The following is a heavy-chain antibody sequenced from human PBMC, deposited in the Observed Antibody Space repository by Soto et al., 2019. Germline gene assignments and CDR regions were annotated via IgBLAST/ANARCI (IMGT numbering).Heavy chain of an antibody. D-gene: IGHD1-7*01. Sequence: GGSLRLSCAASGFTFSSYAMSWVRQAPGKGLEWVSAISGSGGSTYYADSVKGRFTISRDNSKNTLYLQMNSLRAEDTAVYYCAKETFYGVTGTTAFDYWGQGTLVIVSS. V-gene: IGHV3-23*01. CDR3: AKETFYGVTGTTAFDY. CDR1: GFTFSSYA. J-gene: IGHJ4*02. CDR2: ISGSGGST.